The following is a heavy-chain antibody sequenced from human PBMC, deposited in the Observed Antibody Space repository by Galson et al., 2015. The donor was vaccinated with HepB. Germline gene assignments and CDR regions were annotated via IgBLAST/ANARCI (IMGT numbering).Heavy chain of an antibody. CDR1: GFSLSTSKMC. Sequence: PALVKPTQTLTLTCTFSGFSLSTSKMCVSWIRQPPGKALEWLALIYWNDDKRYSPSLKSRLTITKDTSKNQVVLTMTNMDPVDTATYYCAHTVGDPRSVEYYYYYMDVWGKGTTVTVSS. J-gene: IGHJ6*03. CDR3: AHTVGDPRSVEYYYYYMDV. D-gene: IGHD1-1*01. V-gene: IGHV2-5*08. CDR2: IYWNDDK.